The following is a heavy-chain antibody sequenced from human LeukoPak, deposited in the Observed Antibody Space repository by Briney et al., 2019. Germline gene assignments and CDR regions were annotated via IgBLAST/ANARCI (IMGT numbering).Heavy chain of an antibody. CDR1: GGSISSYY. D-gene: IGHD6-13*01. CDR3: ARQIASAGTAGFDF. Sequence: SETLSLTCTVSGGSISSYYWSWIRQPAGKGLEWIGRIYSTGITNYNPSLKSRVTMSVDTSKNQFSLRLRSVTAADTAVYYCARQIASAGTAGFDFWGQGALVTVSS. J-gene: IGHJ4*02. V-gene: IGHV4-4*07. CDR2: IYSTGIT.